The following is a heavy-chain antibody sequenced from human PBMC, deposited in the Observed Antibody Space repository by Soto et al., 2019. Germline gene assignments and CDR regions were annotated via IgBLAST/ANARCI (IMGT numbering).Heavy chain of an antibody. CDR2: IYYSGST. J-gene: IGHJ3*02. CDR1: GGYISSYY. CDR3: AARITIFGVGLSAFDI. Sequence: PSETLSLTCTVSGGYISSYYWSWIRQPPGKGLEWIGYIYYSGSTNYNPSLKSRVTISVDTSKNQFSLKLSSVTAADTAVYYCAARITIFGVGLSAFDIWGQGTMVTVSS. V-gene: IGHV4-59*01. D-gene: IGHD3-3*01.